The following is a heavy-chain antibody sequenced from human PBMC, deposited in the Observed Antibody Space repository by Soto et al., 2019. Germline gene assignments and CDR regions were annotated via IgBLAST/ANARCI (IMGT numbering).Heavy chain of an antibody. Sequence: ASVNVSCKASGYTFTGHYMHWVRQAPGQGLEWMGWINPDNGDTNYAQKSQGRVTMTRXMXXXXAXMXLXXXXSDXTAVFYCARGRPGWSSSWYDYWGQGTQVTVSS. CDR1: GYTFTGHY. J-gene: IGHJ4*02. V-gene: IGHV1-2*02. D-gene: IGHD6-13*01. CDR3: ARGRPGWSSSWYDY. CDR2: INPDNGDT.